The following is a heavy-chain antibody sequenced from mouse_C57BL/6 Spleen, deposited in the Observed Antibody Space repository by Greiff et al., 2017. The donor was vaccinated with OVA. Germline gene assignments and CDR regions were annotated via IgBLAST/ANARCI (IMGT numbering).Heavy chain of an antibody. J-gene: IGHJ4*01. D-gene: IGHD1-1*01. CDR3: ARDYGSSYPYAMDY. Sequence: VQLQQSGAELVRPGASVKLSCKASGYTFTDYYINWVKQRPGQGLEWIARIYPGSGNTYYNEKFKGKATLTAEKSSSTAYMQLSSLTSEDSAVYFCARDYGSSYPYAMDYWGQGTSVTVSS. V-gene: IGHV1-76*01. CDR2: IYPGSGNT. CDR1: GYTFTDYY.